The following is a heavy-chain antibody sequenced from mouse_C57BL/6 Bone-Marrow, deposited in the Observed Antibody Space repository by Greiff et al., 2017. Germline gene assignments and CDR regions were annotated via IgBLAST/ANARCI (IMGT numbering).Heavy chain of an antibody. D-gene: IGHD1-1*01. CDR2: IDPSDSET. V-gene: IGHV1-52*01. CDR1: GYTFTSYW. J-gene: IGHJ2*01. CDR3: AREVYYYGFDY. Sequence: QVQLQQPGAELVRPGSSVKLSCKASGYTFTSYWMHWVKQRPIQGLEWIGNIDPSDSETHYNQKFKDKATLTVDKSSSTAYMQLSSLTSEDSAVYYCAREVYYYGFDYWGQGTTLTVSS.